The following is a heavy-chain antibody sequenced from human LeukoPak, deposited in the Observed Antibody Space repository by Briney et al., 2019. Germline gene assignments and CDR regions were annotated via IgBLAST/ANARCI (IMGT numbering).Heavy chain of an antibody. J-gene: IGHJ4*02. CDR2: ISGRGWSR. Sequence: GGSLRLSCAASGFTFSSYAMSWVRQAPGKGLEWVSAISGRGWSRYYVDSVKGGFNITRDKSRDTLYLQMKSLRAGDTCVYYCAKGGDCGGDCYLYYFDYWGQGTLVTVSS. CDR1: GFTFSSYA. V-gene: IGHV3-23*01. D-gene: IGHD2-21*02. CDR3: AKGGDCGGDCYLYYFDY.